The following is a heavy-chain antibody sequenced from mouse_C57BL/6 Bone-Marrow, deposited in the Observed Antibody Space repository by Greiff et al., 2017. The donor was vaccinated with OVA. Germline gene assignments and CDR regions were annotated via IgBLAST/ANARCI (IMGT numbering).Heavy chain of an antibody. CDR2: IDPDNGDT. D-gene: IGHD2-1*01. J-gene: IGHJ3*01. CDR3: VASGEIYYGNYDWFAY. Sequence: VQLQQSGAELVRPGASVKLSCTASGFNIKDDYMHWVKQRPEQGLEWIGWIDPDNGDTEYASKFQGKATLTADTSSNTAYLQLSSLTSEDTAVYYCVASGEIYYGNYDWFAYWGQGTLVTVSA. V-gene: IGHV14-4*01. CDR1: GFNIKDDY.